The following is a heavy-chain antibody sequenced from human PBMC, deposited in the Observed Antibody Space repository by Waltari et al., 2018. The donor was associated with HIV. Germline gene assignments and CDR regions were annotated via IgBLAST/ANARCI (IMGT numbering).Heavy chain of an antibody. CDR2: IYHSGTT. Sequence: QVQLQESGPGLVKPSGTLSLTCVVSGGAISSSNCWSWVRQPPGKGREWIGEIYHSGTTNYNPSLKSRVAISMDQSENQFSLILNSVTAADTAMYFCARARPLLTTWAGVFDIWGRGTMVIVSS. J-gene: IGHJ3*02. D-gene: IGHD4-17*01. V-gene: IGHV4-4*02. CDR1: GGAISSSNC. CDR3: ARARPLLTTWAGVFDI.